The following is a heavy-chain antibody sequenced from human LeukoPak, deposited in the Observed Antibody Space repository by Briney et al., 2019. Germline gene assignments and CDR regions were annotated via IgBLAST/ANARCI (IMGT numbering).Heavy chain of an antibody. V-gene: IGHV3-30*04. D-gene: IGHD3-3*01. Sequence: GRSPRLSCAASGFTFSSYAMHWVRQAPGKGLEWVAVISYDGSNKYYADSVKGRFTISRDNSKNTLYLQMNSLRAEDTAVYYCARDVGATYYDFWSGYYTDYYYYGMDVWGQGTTVTVSS. CDR3: ARDVGATYYDFWSGYYTDYYYYGMDV. CDR2: ISYDGSNK. J-gene: IGHJ6*02. CDR1: GFTFSSYA.